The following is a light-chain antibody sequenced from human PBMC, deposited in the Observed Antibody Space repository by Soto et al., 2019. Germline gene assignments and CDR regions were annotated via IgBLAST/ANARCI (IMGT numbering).Light chain of an antibody. V-gene: IGLV2-8*01. CDR3: SSFAGGNNLL. CDR2: EVS. CDR1: SSDVGGYNF. Sequence: QSALTQPPSASGSPGQSVTISCTGTSSDVGGYNFVSWYQQHPGKAPKLLIYEVSKRPSGVPDRFSGSKSDNTASLTVSGLQAEYEADYYCSSFAGGNNLLFGGGTKLTVL. J-gene: IGLJ2*01.